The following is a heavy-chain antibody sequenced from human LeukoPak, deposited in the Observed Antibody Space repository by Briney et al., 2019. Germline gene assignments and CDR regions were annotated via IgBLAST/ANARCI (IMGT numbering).Heavy chain of an antibody. V-gene: IGHV1-69*13. D-gene: IGHD2-15*01. J-gene: IGHJ4*02. Sequence: ASVKVSCKASGGTFSSYAISWVRQAPGQGLEWTGGIIPIFGTANYAQKFQGRVTITADESTSTAYMELSSLRSEDTAVYYCARLAVVVAATEGDYWGQGTLVTVSS. CDR2: IIPIFGTA. CDR1: GGTFSSYA. CDR3: ARLAVVVAATEGDY.